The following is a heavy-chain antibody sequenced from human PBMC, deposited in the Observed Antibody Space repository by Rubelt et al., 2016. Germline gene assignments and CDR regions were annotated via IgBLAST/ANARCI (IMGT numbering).Heavy chain of an antibody. D-gene: IGHD3-10*01. J-gene: IGHJ4*02. CDR2: IYYSGST. V-gene: IGHV4-39*07. Sequence: QLQLQESGPGLVKPSETLSLTCTVSGGSISSSSYYWGWIRQPPGKGLEWIGSIYYSGSTYYNPSLKSRVTISVDTSKNQFSLKLSSVTAADTAVYYCARGGTMVRGETTQYYYYFDYWGQGTLVTVSS. CDR1: GGSISSSSYY. CDR3: ARGGTMVRGETTQYYYYFDY.